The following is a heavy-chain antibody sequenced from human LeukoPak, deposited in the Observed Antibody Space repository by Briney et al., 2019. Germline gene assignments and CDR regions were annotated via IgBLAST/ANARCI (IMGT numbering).Heavy chain of an antibody. D-gene: IGHD3/OR15-3a*01. Sequence: SETLSLTCAVSGYSISSGYYWGWIRQPPGQGLEWIGSIYRRGSTYYNPSLKSRVTISLDTSKNHFSLTLSSVTAADAAVYYCARVDSTKFDYWGQVTLVTVSS. CDR1: GYSISSGYY. CDR3: ARVDSTKFDY. CDR2: IYRRGST. J-gene: IGHJ4*02. V-gene: IGHV4-38-2*01.